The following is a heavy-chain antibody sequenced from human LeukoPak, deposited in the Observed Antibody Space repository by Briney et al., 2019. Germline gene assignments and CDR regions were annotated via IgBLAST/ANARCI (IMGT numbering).Heavy chain of an antibody. Sequence: GRSLRLSCAASGFTFSSYGMHWVRQAPGKGLEWVAVIWYDGSNKYYADSVKGRSTISRDNSKNTLYLQMNSLRAEDTAVYYCARGPYGSGSFIVYYWGQGTLVTVSS. D-gene: IGHD3-10*01. CDR2: IWYDGSNK. V-gene: IGHV3-33*01. CDR3: ARGPYGSGSFIVYY. CDR1: GFTFSSYG. J-gene: IGHJ4*02.